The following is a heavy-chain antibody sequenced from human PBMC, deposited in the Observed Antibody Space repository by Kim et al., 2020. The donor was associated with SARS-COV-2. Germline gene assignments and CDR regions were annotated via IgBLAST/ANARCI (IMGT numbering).Heavy chain of an antibody. CDR2: INHSGST. D-gene: IGHD6-13*01. J-gene: IGHJ6*01. CDR3: AILTGYSSSWPWDYGMGV. V-gene: IGHV4-34*01. CDR1: GGSFSGYY. Sequence: SETLSLTCAVYGGSFSGYYWSWIRQPPGKGLEWIGEINHSGSTNYNPSLKSRVTISVDTSKNQFSLKLSSVTAADTAVYYCAILTGYSSSWPWDYGMGV.